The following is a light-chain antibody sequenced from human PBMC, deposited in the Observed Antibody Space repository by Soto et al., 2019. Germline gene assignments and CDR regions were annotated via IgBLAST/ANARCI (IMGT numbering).Light chain of an antibody. CDR3: QQYNSYLWT. CDR2: DAS. Sequence: DIQMTQCPSTLSASVGDRVTITCRASQSISSWLAWYQQKPGKAPKLLIYDASSLESGVPSRFSGSGSGTEFTLTISSLQPDDFATYYCQQYNSYLWTFGQGTKVDIK. J-gene: IGKJ1*01. V-gene: IGKV1-5*01. CDR1: QSISSW.